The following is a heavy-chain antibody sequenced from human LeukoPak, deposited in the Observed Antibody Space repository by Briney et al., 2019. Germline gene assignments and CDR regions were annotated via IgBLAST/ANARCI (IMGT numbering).Heavy chain of an antibody. Sequence: SQVLSLTCAISGDSVSSNTAAWNWFRQSPSRGLEWLGRTYLKSRWYNDYAVSVKSRITLNPDTSKNQFSLHLNSVTPEDTAVYYCAREGNYYDSNFYYPQYFQHWGQGTLVTVSS. CDR3: AREGNYYDSNFYYPQYFQH. V-gene: IGHV6-1*01. J-gene: IGHJ1*01. D-gene: IGHD3-22*01. CDR2: TYLKSRWYN. CDR1: GDSVSSNTAA.